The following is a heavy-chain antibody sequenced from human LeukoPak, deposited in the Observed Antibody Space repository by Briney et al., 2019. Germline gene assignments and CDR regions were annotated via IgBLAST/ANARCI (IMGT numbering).Heavy chain of an antibody. J-gene: IGHJ4*02. V-gene: IGHV4-31*03. CDR1: GGSISSGGYY. D-gene: IGHD5-12*01. CDR3: ARGGTWLRFEGYFDY. Sequence: SETLSLTCTVSGGSISSGGYYWSWIRQHPGKGLEWIGYIYYSGSTYYNPSLKSRVTISVDTSKNQFSLKLSSVTAADTAVYYCARGGTWLRFEGYFDYWGQGTLVTVSS. CDR2: IYYSGST.